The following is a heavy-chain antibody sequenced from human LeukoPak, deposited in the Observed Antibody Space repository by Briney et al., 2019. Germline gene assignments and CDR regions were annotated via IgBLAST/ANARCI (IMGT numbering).Heavy chain of an antibody. J-gene: IGHJ4*02. CDR3: AKADTALVRGIYYYDTSGYYFDY. Sequence: PGGTVRLSCAASGFIFSSYGMSWVRQAPGKGLQWVSSISGSGGSPYYADSVKGRFTISRDNSKNTLDLQMNSLRAEDTAVYYCAKADTALVRGIYYYDTSGYYFDYWGQGTLVTVSS. CDR1: GFIFSSYG. D-gene: IGHD3-22*01. CDR2: ISGSGGSP. V-gene: IGHV3-23*01.